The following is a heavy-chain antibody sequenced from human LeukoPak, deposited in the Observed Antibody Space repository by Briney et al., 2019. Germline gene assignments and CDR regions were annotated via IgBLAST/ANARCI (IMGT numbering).Heavy chain of an antibody. J-gene: IGHJ6*03. CDR3: ARGDDALRFLEWSPMDV. Sequence: ASVKVSCKASGYTFTGYYMHWVRQAPGQGLEWMGWISPNSGGTKYTQKFQGRVTMTRDTSISTAYMELSRLRSDDTAVYYCARGDDALRFLEWSPMDVWGKGTTVTVSS. CDR1: GYTFTGYY. D-gene: IGHD3-3*01. V-gene: IGHV1-2*02. CDR2: ISPNSGGT.